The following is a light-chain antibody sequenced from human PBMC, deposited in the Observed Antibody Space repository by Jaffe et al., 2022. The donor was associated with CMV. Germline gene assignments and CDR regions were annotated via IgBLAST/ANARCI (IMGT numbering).Light chain of an antibody. CDR2: ENN. CDR1: KLGDKY. CDR3: QASDSSPVV. V-gene: IGLV3-1*01. Sequence: SYDLTQPPSVSVSPGQTASITCSGDKLGDKYTCWYQQKPGQSPVVVIYENNERPSGIPERFSGSNSGNTATLTISGTQAMDEADYYCQASDSSPVVFGGGTKLTVL. J-gene: IGLJ2*01.